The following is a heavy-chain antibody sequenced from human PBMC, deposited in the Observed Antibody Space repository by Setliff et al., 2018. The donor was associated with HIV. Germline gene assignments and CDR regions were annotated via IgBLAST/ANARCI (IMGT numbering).Heavy chain of an antibody. CDR1: GGSISIGGYY. CDR2: IYHNGST. Sequence: PSETLSLTCTVSGGSISIGGYYWGWIRQHPGKGLEWIGYIYHNGSTYYNPSLKRRLIISVDTSKNQFSLKLSSVTAADTAVYYCARGGGSRAATSSYYYMDVWGKGTTVTVSS. J-gene: IGHJ6*03. CDR3: ARGGGSRAATSSYYYMDV. D-gene: IGHD2-15*01. V-gene: IGHV4-31*03.